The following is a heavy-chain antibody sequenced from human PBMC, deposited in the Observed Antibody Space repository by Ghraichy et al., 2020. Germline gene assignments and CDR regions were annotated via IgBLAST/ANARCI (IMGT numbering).Heavy chain of an antibody. CDR2: IYYSGST. CDR3: ASDSGDYDFWSGYYRPYYHGIDV. CDR1: GGSISSGGYY. J-gene: IGHJ6*02. Sequence: SETLSLTCTVSGGSISSGGYYWSWIRQHPGKGLEWIGYIYYSGSTYYNPSLKSRVTISVDTSKNQFSLKLSSVTAADTAVYYCASDSGDYDFWSGYYRPYYHGIDVWGQGTTVTVSS. D-gene: IGHD3-3*01. V-gene: IGHV4-31*03.